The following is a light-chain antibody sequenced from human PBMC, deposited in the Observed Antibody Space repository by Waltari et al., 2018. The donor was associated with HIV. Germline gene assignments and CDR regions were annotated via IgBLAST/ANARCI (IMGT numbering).Light chain of an antibody. CDR2: DVS. Sequence: SALTQPRSVSGSPGQSVTIPCTGTSSDVGGYNYVSWYQQHPGKAPKLVIYDVSKRPSGVPDRFSGSKSANTASLTISGLQAEDEADYYCCSYAGSYTYVFGTGTKVTVL. CDR1: SSDVGGYNY. J-gene: IGLJ1*01. CDR3: CSYAGSYTYV. V-gene: IGLV2-11*01.